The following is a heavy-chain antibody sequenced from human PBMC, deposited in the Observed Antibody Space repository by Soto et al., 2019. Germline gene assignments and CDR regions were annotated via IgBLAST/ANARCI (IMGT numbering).Heavy chain of an antibody. Sequence: PGGSLRLSCGVSGFTVTSNGVSWVRQAPGKGLEWVSAISPNGQGIWYADSVKGRVTMTRNTSISTAYMELSSLRSEDTAVYYCASSSSGYAPGLDYWGQGTLVTVSS. J-gene: IGHJ4*02. V-gene: IGHV3-23*01. CDR1: GFTVTSNG. CDR3: ASSSSGYAPGLDY. CDR2: ISPNGQGI. D-gene: IGHD5-12*01.